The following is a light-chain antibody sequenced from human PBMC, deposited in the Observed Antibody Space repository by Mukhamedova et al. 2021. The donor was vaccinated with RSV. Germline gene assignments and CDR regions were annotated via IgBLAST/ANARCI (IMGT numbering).Light chain of an antibody. V-gene: IGKV1-39*01. J-gene: IGKJ4*01. CDR3: QQTYGTPIT. CDR2: SAT. Sequence: WYQRRVHGKAPKLLIYSATTLQSGVPPGFSGSGSGTDFTLTISSLQPEDFATYYCQQTYGTPITFGGGTRVETK.